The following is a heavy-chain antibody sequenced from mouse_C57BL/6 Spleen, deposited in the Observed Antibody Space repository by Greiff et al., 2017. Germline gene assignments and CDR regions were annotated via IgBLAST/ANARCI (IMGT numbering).Heavy chain of an antibody. CDR3: ARETTDYFDY. CDR2: INYDGSST. CDR1: GFTFSDYY. D-gene: IGHD1-1*01. J-gene: IGHJ2*01. Sequence: EVKLVESGGGLVQPGSSMKLSCTASGFTFSDYYMAWVRQVPEKGLEWVANINYDGSSTYYLDSLKSRFIISRDNAKNILYLQMSSLKSEDTATYYCARETTDYFDYWGQGTTLTVSS. V-gene: IGHV5-16*01.